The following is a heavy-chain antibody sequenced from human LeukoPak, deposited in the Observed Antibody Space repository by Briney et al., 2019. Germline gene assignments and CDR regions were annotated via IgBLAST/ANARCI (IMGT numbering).Heavy chain of an antibody. CDR3: ARNGRYFDWLSYNWFDP. Sequence: ASVKVSCKASGYTFTSYGISWVRQAPGQGLEWMGWISAYNGNTKYEQKLQGRVTMTTDTSTSTAYMELRSLRSDDTAVYYCARNGRYFDWLSYNWFDPWGQGTLVTVSS. D-gene: IGHD3-9*01. J-gene: IGHJ5*02. CDR2: ISAYNGNT. CDR1: GYTFTSYG. V-gene: IGHV1-18*01.